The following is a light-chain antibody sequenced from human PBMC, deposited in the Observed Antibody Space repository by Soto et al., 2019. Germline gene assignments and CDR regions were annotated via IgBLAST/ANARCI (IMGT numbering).Light chain of an antibody. CDR1: QAISSY. CDR3: QQYDSLPRT. V-gene: IGKV1-33*01. J-gene: IGKJ3*01. Sequence: DIQLTQSPSSVSASVGDRVTITCQASQAISSYLTWYQQKPGKAPEVLIYDATTLETGVPSRFSGSGSGTDFTFTISSLQPEDIATYYCQQYDSLPRTFGPGTKVDIK. CDR2: DAT.